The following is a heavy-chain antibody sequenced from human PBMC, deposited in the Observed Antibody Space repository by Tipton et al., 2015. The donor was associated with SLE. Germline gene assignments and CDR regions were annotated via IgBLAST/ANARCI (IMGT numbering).Heavy chain of an antibody. CDR3: AREGYSAYSSTWHGYFGMDV. Sequence: TLSLTCTVSGGSISSGSYYWSWIRQPAGKGLEWIGHIYTSGSTNYNPSLKSRVTISVDTSKNQFSLKLNSATAADTAMYYCAREGYSAYSSTWHGYFGMDVWGQGTTVTVSS. CDR1: GGSISSGSYY. V-gene: IGHV4-61*09. CDR2: IYTSGST. J-gene: IGHJ6*02. D-gene: IGHD6-13*01.